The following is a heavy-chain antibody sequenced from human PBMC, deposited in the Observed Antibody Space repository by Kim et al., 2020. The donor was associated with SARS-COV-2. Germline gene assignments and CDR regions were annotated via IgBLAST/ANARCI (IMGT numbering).Heavy chain of an antibody. Sequence: GGSLRLSCAASGFTFSSYSMNWVRQAPGKGLEWVSSISSSSSYIYYADSVQGRFTISRDNAKNSLYLQMNSLRAEDTAVYYCAPGRADTYYYYYYGMDVWGEGTTLTVSS. V-gene: IGHV3-21*01. J-gene: IGHJ6*04. D-gene: IGHD3-10*01. CDR3: APGRADTYYYYYYGMDV. CDR1: GFTFSSYS. CDR2: ISSSSSYI.